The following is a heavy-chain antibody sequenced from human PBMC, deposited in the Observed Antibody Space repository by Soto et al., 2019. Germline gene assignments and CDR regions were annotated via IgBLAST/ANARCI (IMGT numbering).Heavy chain of an antibody. CDR3: ATLQDGYNYYGMDV. CDR2: IIPIFGTA. J-gene: IGHJ6*02. D-gene: IGHD4-4*01. CDR1: GGTFSSYA. V-gene: IGHV1-69*13. Sequence: ASVKVSCKASGGTFSSYAISWVRQAPGQGLEWMGGIIPIFGTANYAQKFQGRVTITADESTSTAYMELSSLRSEDTAVYYCATLQDGYNYYGMDVWGQGTTVTVSS.